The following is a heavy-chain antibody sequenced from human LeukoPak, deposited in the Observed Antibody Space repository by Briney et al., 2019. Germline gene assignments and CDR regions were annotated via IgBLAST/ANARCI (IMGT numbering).Heavy chain of an antibody. CDR3: ARYSGSPAYYYYGMDV. CDR1: GYTFTSYG. J-gene: IGHJ6*02. D-gene: IGHD1-26*01. CDR2: ISAYNGNT. V-gene: IGHV1-18*01. Sequence: ASVKVSYKASGYTFTSYGISWVRQAPGQGLEWMGWISAYNGNTNYAQKLQGRVTMTTDTSTSTAYMELRSLRSDDTAVYYCARYSGSPAYYYYGMDVWGQGTTVTVSS.